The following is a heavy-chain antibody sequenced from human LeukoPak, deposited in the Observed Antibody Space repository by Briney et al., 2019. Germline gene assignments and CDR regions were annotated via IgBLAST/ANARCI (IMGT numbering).Heavy chain of an antibody. CDR3: ARGWVVATGGFDM. J-gene: IGHJ3*02. CDR1: GFTVSLYY. V-gene: IGHV3-53*01. D-gene: IGHD2-8*02. CDR2: IYSGGPT. Sequence: GGSLRLSCAASGFTVSLYYMTWVRQAPGMGLEWVSVIYSGGPTYYADSVKGRFTISRDNSKNTVYLQMNSLRGEDTAVYFCARGWVVATGGFDMWGQGTMVTVSS.